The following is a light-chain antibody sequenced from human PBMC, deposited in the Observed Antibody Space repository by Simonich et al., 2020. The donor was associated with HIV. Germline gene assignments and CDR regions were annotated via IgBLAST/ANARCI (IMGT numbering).Light chain of an antibody. CDR1: SSDVGGYNY. CDR3: AAWDDSLSGRV. J-gene: IGLJ3*02. Sequence: QSALTQPASVSGSPGQSITISCTGTSSDVGGYNYVSWYQQHPGKAPKFLIYDVSKRPSGVSNRFSGSKSGNTASLAISGLRSEDEADYYCAAWDDSLSGRVFGGGTKLTVL. CDR2: DVS. V-gene: IGLV2-14*01.